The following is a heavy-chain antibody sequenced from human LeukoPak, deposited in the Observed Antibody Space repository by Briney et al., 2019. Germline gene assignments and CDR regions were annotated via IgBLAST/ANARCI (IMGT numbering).Heavy chain of an antibody. J-gene: IGHJ3*02. CDR1: GFTFSSYW. D-gene: IGHD1-26*01. CDR2: REQDGSEK. V-gene: IGHV3-7*03. Sequence: PGGSLRLSCAASGFTFSSYWMSWVRQAPGKGLEWVANREQDGSEKYYVDSVKGRFTISRDNAKNSLYLQMNSLRAEDMALYYCAKDMMRVGATTFAFDIWGQGTMVTVSS. CDR3: AKDMMRVGATTFAFDI.